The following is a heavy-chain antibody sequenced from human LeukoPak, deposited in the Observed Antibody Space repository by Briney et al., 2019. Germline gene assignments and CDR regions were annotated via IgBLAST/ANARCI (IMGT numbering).Heavy chain of an antibody. D-gene: IGHD3-10*01. J-gene: IGHJ4*02. Sequence: SETLSLTCTVSGGSISSYRWTWIRQPPGRELEWIGYISYSGSTNYNPSLKSRVTISLDTSKNQFSLKLRSVTAADTAVYYCAVLEGYYSGSGNYSWGQGTLVTVSS. CDR2: ISYSGST. CDR3: AVLEGYYSGSGNYS. V-gene: IGHV4-59*01. CDR1: GGSISSYR.